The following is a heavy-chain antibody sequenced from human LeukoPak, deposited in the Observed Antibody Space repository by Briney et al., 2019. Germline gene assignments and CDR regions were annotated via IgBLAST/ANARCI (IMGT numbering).Heavy chain of an antibody. CDR1: GFTFSDYN. Sequence: GGSLRLSCAASGFTFSDYNMRWIRQAPGKGLEWVSSISRSGSTKYYADSVKGRFTISRDNAKNSLFLQMNSLRAEDTAVYYCARASGGEYYYDSSWGDYFDYWGQGTLVTVSS. V-gene: IGHV3-11*04. CDR3: ARASGGEYYYDSSWGDYFDY. J-gene: IGHJ4*02. D-gene: IGHD3-22*01. CDR2: ISRSGSTK.